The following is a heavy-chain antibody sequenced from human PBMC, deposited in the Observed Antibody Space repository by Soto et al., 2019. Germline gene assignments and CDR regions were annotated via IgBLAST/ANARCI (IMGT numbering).Heavy chain of an antibody. CDR2: IDPSDSYT. D-gene: IGHD6-13*01. V-gene: IGHV5-10-1*01. J-gene: IGHJ6*02. CDR1: GYSFTSYW. Sequence: GESLKISCKGSGYSFTSYWISWVRQMPGKGLEWMGRIDPSDSYTNYSPSFQGHVTISADKSISTAYLQWSSLKASDTAMYYCARHWPEGGGSSWSRNYYYYYYGMDVWGQGTTVTVS. CDR3: ARHWPEGGGSSWSRNYYYYYYGMDV.